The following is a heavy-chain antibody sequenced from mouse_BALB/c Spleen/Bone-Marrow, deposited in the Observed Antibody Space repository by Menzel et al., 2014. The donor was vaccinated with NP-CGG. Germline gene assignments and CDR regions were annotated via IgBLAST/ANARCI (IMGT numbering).Heavy chain of an antibody. D-gene: IGHD1-1*01. CDR3: TRGYYYGSSYVFDY. Sequence: DVKLQESGGGLVQPGGSMKLSCVASGFTFSNYWMNWVRQSPEKGLEWVAEIRLKSNNYATHYAESVKGRFTISRDDSKSSVYLQMNNLRAEDTGIYYCTRGYYYGSSYVFDYWGQGTTLTVSS. CDR1: GFTFSNYW. V-gene: IGHV6-6*02. J-gene: IGHJ2*01. CDR2: IRLKSNNYAT.